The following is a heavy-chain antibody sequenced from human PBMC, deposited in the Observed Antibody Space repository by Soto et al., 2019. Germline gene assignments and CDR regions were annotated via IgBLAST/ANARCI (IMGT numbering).Heavy chain of an antibody. CDR2: IYHSGST. CDR3: AGGPPLH. V-gene: IGHV4-30-2*01. J-gene: IGHJ4*02. CDR1: GGSISSGGYC. Sequence: QLQLQESGSGLVKPSQTLSLTCAVSGGSISSGGYCWSWIRQPPGKGLEWIEYIYHSGSTYYNPLXTXRXXITVDTSKNQFSLWRSCVTAVDTAVYFCAGGPPLHWAQGTLVTVSS.